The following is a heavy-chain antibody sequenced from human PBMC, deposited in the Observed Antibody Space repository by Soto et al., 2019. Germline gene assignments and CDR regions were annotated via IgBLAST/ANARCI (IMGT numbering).Heavy chain of an antibody. CDR2: MYNTGST. D-gene: IGHD3-10*01. CDR1: GGSISGYY. V-gene: IGHV4-59*01. CDR3: VCSSLRRPGELFHGLDV. Sequence: PSETLSLTCTVSGGSISGYYWSWIRQPPGKGLEWIGYMYNTGSTVYNPSFKSRVTISVDTSKNQFSLKLNSVTAADTAVYFCVCSSLRRPGELFHGLDVWGQGTTVTVSS. J-gene: IGHJ6*02.